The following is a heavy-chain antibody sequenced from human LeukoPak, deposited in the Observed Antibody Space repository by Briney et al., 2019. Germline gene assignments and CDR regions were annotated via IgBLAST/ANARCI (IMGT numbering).Heavy chain of an antibody. D-gene: IGHD5-18*01. CDR3: VAMGYNYFDP. V-gene: IGHV3-21*01. CDR1: GFIFSTYS. Sequence: KSGGSLRLSCAASGFIFSTYSMNWVRQAPGKGLEWVSYIGSSSSYIDYAGSVRGRFTVSRDNAKNSLYLQMNSLRDEDTAVYYCVAMGYNYFDPWGQGSLVIVSS. J-gene: IGHJ4*02. CDR2: IGSSSSYI.